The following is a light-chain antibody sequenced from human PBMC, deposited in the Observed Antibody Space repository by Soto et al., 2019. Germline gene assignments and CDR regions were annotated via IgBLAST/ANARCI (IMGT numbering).Light chain of an antibody. Sequence: DFVMTQSPDSLAVSLGERATINCKSSQTVLYSSNNKNYLAWYQQKPGQPPKLLISWASTRESGGPDRFSGSGSGTDFTLTISSLQAEDGAVYYCQQYFGTPLTFGGGTKVEIK. CDR3: QQYFGTPLT. J-gene: IGKJ4*01. CDR1: QTVLYSSNNKNY. CDR2: WAS. V-gene: IGKV4-1*01.